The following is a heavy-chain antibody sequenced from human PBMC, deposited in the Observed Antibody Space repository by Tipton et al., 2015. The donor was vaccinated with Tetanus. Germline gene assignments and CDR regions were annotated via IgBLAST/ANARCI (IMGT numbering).Heavy chain of an antibody. D-gene: IGHD3-9*01. CDR3: ARLGYDILTGYHYDS. V-gene: IGHV4-59*08. J-gene: IGHJ4*02. CDR2: IFYSGNT. CDR1: GGSISTYY. Sequence: LSLTCTVSGGSISTYYWSWIRQPPGKGLEWIGYIFYSGNTNYNPSLKTRVTISVDTSKNQFSLKLSSVTAADTAVYYCARLGYDILTGYHYDSWGQGTLVTVSS.